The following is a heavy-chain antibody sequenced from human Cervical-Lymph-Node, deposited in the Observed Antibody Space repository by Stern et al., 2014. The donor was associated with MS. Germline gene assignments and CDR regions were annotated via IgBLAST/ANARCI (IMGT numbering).Heavy chain of an antibody. J-gene: IGHJ5*02. V-gene: IGHV1-18*01. CDR2: INPYTGDT. Sequence: VQLVESGAEVKKPGASVKVSCKASGYTFPNYGISWVRQAPGQGLEWMGWINPYTGDTHYAQKFQGRVTMTTDTSTTTAYMELRSLRSDDTAVYYCARDVVIVVALHNWFDPWGQGTLVTVSS. D-gene: IGHD2-15*01. CDR3: ARDVVIVVALHNWFDP. CDR1: GYTFPNYG.